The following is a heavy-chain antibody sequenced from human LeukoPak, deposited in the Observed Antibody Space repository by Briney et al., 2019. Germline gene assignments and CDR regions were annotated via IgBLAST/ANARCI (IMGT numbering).Heavy chain of an antibody. Sequence: SETLSLTCTVSGVSITGYYWSWIRQPPGKGLEWIGYVFYSGTTLYNPSVKSRVTMSVDTSKTQFSLKLTSVTAADTAVYYCARGYFDWLSFDYWGQGVLVAVSS. CDR1: GVSITGYY. V-gene: IGHV4-59*01. CDR2: VFYSGTT. CDR3: ARGYFDWLSFDY. D-gene: IGHD3-9*01. J-gene: IGHJ4*02.